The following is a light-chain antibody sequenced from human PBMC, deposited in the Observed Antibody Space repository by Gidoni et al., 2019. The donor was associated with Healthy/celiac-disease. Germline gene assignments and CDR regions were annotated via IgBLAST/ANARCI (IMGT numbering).Light chain of an antibody. CDR2: KAS. J-gene: IGKJ3*01. V-gene: IGKV1-5*03. CDR3: QQYNSYSFT. Sequence: DIQMTQSPSTLSASVGDRVTITCRASQSFSSWLAWYQQKPGKAPKLLIYKASSLESGVPSRFSGSGSGTEFTLTISSLQPDDFAAYYCQQYNSYSFTFGPXTKVDIK. CDR1: QSFSSW.